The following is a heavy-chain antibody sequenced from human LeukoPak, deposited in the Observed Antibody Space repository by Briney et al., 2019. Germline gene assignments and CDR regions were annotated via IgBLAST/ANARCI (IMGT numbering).Heavy chain of an antibody. CDR2: INAGNGNT. CDR3: ARGPAATNRHWFDP. Sequence: GASVKVSCKASGYTFTSYAMHWVRQAPGQRLEWMGWINAGNGNTKYSQKFQGRVTITRDTSASTAYMELSSLRSGDTAVYYCARGPAATNRHWFDPWGQGTLVTVSS. J-gene: IGHJ5*02. D-gene: IGHD2-2*01. V-gene: IGHV1-3*01. CDR1: GYTFTSYA.